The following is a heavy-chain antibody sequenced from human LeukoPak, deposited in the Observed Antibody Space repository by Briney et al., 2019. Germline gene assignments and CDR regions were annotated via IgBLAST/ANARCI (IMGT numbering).Heavy chain of an antibody. CDR2: FDPEDGET. CDR1: GYTLTELS. CDR3: ATDHIISSGYLY. V-gene: IGHV1-24*01. Sequence: ASVKVSCKVSGYTLTELSMHWVRQAPGKGLEWMGGFDPEDGETIYAQKFQGRVTMTEDTSTDTAYMELSSLRSEDTAVYYCATDHIISSGYLYWGQGTLVTVSS. J-gene: IGHJ4*02. D-gene: IGHD3-22*01.